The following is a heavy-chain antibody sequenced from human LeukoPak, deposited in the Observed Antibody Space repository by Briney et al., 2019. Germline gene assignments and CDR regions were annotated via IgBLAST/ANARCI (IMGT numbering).Heavy chain of an antibody. D-gene: IGHD2-15*01. J-gene: IGHJ6*04. CDR3: AKGLGYCSGGSCYSDYYYGMDV. CDR1: GFTVSSNY. CDR2: IYSGGST. Sequence: GGSLRLSCAASGFTVSSNYMTWVRQAPGKGLEWVSIIYSGGSTYHADSVKGRFTISRDNSKNTLYLQMNSLRAEDTAVYYCAKGLGYCSGGSCYSDYYYGMDVWGKGTTVTVSS. V-gene: IGHV3-53*01.